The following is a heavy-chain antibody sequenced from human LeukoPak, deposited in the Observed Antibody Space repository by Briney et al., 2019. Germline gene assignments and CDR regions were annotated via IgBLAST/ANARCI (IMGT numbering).Heavy chain of an antibody. J-gene: IGHJ4*02. CDR1: GTSISPHY. V-gene: IGHV4-59*11. Sequence: AETLSLTCAVSGTSISPHYWSWIRQTPGNGLEWIGYIYSSGTTNYNPSLKSRVSMSVDTSKVQLSLTLSSVTAADTAVYYCARGGASFDYWGQGTLVTVSS. D-gene: IGHD1-26*01. CDR3: ARGGASFDY. CDR2: IYSSGTT.